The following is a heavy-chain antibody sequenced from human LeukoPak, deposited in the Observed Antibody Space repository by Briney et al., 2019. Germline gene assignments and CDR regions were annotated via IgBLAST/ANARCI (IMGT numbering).Heavy chain of an antibody. CDR3: ARVSADDYYYSYYYMDV. D-gene: IGHD1-1*01. CDR1: GYTFTSYG. Sequence: GASVKVSCKASGYTFTSYGISWGRQAPGQGVEWMGWISAYNGNTNYAQKLQGRVTMTTDTSTSTAYMELRSLRSDDTAVYYCARVSADDYYYSYYYMDVWGKGTTVTVSS. V-gene: IGHV1-18*01. J-gene: IGHJ6*03. CDR2: ISAYNGNT.